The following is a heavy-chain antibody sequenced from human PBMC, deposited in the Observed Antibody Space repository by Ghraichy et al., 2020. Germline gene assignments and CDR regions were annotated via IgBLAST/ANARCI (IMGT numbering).Heavy chain of an antibody. CDR3: ARGLEMATFDAFDI. V-gene: IGHV1-2*04. D-gene: IGHD5-24*01. CDR2: INPNSGGT. Sequence: ASVKVSCKASGYTFTGYYMHWVRQAPGQGLEWMGWINPNSGGTNYAQKFQGWVTMTRDTSISTAYMELSRLRSDDTAVYYCARGLEMATFDAFDIWGQGTMVTVSS. J-gene: IGHJ3*02. CDR1: GYTFTGYY.